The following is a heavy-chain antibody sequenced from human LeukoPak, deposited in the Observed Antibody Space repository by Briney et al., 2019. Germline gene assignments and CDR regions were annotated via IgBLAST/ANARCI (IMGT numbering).Heavy chain of an antibody. CDR2: IYHSGST. J-gene: IGHJ6*03. CDR3: ARGRRYGELLFQASYYMDV. CDR1: GYSISSGYY. Sequence: SETLSLTCTVSGYSISSGYYWGWIRPPPGKGLEWIGSIYHSGSTYYNPSLKSRVTISVDTSKNQFSLKLSSVTAADTAVYYCARGRRYGELLFQASYYMDVWGKGTTVTVSS. D-gene: IGHD3-10*01. V-gene: IGHV4-38-2*02.